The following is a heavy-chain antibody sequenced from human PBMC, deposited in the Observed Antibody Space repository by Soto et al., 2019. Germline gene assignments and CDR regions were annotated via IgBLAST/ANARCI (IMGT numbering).Heavy chain of an antibody. CDR3: ERGVGSSPPRY. CDR1: GGSISVYY. CDR2: IYDSGSP. D-gene: IGHD3-9*01. V-gene: IGHV4-59*01. Sequence: SETLSLTCTISGGSISVYYWSWIRQSPGQGLEWIGYIYDSGSPYYNPSLKTRVTISADTSKNQISLKLTSATAADTAVYFCERGVGSSPPRYWGRGTLVTVSS. J-gene: IGHJ4*02.